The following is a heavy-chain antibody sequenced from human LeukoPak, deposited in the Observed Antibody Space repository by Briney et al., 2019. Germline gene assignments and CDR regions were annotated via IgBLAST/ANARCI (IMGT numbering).Heavy chain of an antibody. CDR2: ISGSGGST. J-gene: IGHJ4*02. D-gene: IGHD2-15*01. V-gene: IGHV3-23*01. CDR3: AKDSQEEVVAASGAYYFDY. Sequence: GGSLRLSCAASGFTFSSYAMSWVRQAPGKGLEWVSAISGSGGSTYYADSVKGRFTISRDNSKNTLYLQMNSLRAEDTAVYYCAKDSQEEVVAASGAYYFDYWGQGTLVTVSS. CDR1: GFTFSSYA.